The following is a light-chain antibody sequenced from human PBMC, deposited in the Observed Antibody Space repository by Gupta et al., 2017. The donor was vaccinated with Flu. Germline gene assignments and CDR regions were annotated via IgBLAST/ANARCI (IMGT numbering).Light chain of an antibody. Sequence: NCKSSQNILYSSNNNNYLAWYQQKPGQPPKLLIYWASTRESGVPDRFSGSGSGTDFTLTIGSLQAEDVAVYYCQQYYSHPRTFGQGTKVEIK. CDR3: QQYYSHPRT. CDR1: QNILYSSNNNNY. V-gene: IGKV4-1*01. J-gene: IGKJ1*01. CDR2: WAS.